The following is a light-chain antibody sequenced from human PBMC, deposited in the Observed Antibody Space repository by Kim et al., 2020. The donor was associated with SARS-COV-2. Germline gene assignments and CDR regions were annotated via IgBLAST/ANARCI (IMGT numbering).Light chain of an antibody. CDR1: QSVLYSSNNKNY. V-gene: IGKV4-1*01. CDR3: HQYYRVSLT. J-gene: IGKJ4*01. CDR2: WAS. Sequence: ATITCKASQSVLYSSNNKNYLAWYQQKPGQPPKLLIYWASTRESGVPDRFSGSGSGTDFTLTISSLQAEDVAVYYCHQYYRVSLTFGGGTKVDIK.